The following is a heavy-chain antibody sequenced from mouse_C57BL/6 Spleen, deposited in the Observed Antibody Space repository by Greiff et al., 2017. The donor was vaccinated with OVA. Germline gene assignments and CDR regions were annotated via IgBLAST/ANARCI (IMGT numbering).Heavy chain of an antibody. V-gene: IGHV5-9-1*02. Sequence: EVKLVESGEGLVKPGGSLKLSCAASGFTFSSYAMSWVRQTPEKRLEWVAYISSGGDYIYYADTVKGRITISRDNARNTLYLQMSSLKSEDTAIYYWTRVQLTGYYFDYWGQGTTLTVAS. D-gene: IGHD4-1*01. CDR3: TRVQLTGYYFDY. CDR2: ISSGGDYI. CDR1: GFTFSSYA. J-gene: IGHJ2*01.